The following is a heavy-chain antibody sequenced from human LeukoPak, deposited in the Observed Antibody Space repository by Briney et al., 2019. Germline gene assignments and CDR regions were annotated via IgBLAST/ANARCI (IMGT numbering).Heavy chain of an antibody. CDR3: ATERWLQLTD. V-gene: IGHV3-7*03. CDR1: GFPFSSYW. D-gene: IGHD5-24*01. J-gene: IGHJ4*02. Sequence: GGSLRLSCVASGFPFSSYWMTWVRQAPGKGLEWVANIKQDGSKKSYVDSVKGRFTISRDNSKNTLYLQMNSLRAEDTAVYYCATERWLQLTDWGQGTLVTVSS. CDR2: IKQDGSKK.